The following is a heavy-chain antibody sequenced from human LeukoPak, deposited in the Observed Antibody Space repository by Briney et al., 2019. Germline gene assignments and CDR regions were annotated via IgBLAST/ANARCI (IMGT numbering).Heavy chain of an antibody. CDR3: ARRPEYSSSWTCFDP. CDR1: GFTFSSYS. V-gene: IGHV3-48*01. Sequence: GGSLRLSCAASGFTFSSYSVSWVRQAPGKGLEWVSYISSSSITIYYADSVEGRFSISRDNAKNSLYLQMNSLRAEDTAVYYCARRPEYSSSWTCFDPWGQGTLVTVSS. CDR2: ISSSSITI. J-gene: IGHJ5*02. D-gene: IGHD6-13*01.